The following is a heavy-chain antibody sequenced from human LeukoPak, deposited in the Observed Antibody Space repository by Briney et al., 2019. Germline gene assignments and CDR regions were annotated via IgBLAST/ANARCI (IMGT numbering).Heavy chain of an antibody. CDR1: GGSISSYD. D-gene: IGHD6-6*01. J-gene: IGHJ5*02. CDR2: IYYSGST. CDR3: ARGGSSSDWFDP. Sequence: SETLSLTCTVSGGSISSYDWSWIRQPPGKGLEWIGYIYYSGSTNYNPSLKSRVTISVDTSKNQFSLKLSSVTAADTAVYYCARGGSSSDWFDPWGQGTLVTVSS. V-gene: IGHV4-59*01.